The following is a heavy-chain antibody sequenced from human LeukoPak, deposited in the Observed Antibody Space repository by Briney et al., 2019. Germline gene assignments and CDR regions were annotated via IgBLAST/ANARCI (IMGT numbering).Heavy chain of an antibody. D-gene: IGHD6-19*01. Sequence: SVKVSCTASGGTFSSYAISWVRQAPGQGLEWMGGIIPIFGTANYAQKFQGRVTITADESTSTAYMELSSLRSEDTAVYYCARDLNPIAVAGSYFDYWGQGTLVTVSS. CDR1: GGTFSSYA. J-gene: IGHJ4*02. CDR3: ARDLNPIAVAGSYFDY. CDR2: IIPIFGTA. V-gene: IGHV1-69*13.